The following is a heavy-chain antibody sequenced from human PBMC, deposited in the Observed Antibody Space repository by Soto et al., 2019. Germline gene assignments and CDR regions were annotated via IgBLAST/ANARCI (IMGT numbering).Heavy chain of an antibody. D-gene: IGHD3-22*01. CDR3: TTDHFTMIVVVIPEYYFDF. V-gene: IGHV3-15*01. Sequence: VGSLRLSCASSGFTFSNAWMSWVRQAPGKGLEWVGRIKSKTDGGTTDYAAPVKGRFTISRDDSKNTLYLQMNSLKTEDTAVYYCTTDHFTMIVVVIPEYYFDFWGQGTMVTVSS. J-gene: IGHJ4*02. CDR1: GFTFSNAW. CDR2: IKSKTDGGTT.